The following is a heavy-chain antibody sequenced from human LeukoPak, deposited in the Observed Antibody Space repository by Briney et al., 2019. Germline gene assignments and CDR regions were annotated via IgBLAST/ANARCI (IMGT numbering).Heavy chain of an antibody. CDR2: IYTSGST. V-gene: IGHV4-61*02. J-gene: IGHJ4*02. CDR3: ARSMYGGTAMVTPFDY. D-gene: IGHD5-18*01. CDR1: GGSISSGSYY. Sequence: SETLSLTCTVSGGSISSGSYYWSWIRQPAGKGLEWIGRIYTSGSTNYNPSLKSRVTISVDTSKNQFSLKLSSVTAADTAVYYCARSMYGGTAMVTPFDYWGQGTLVTVSS.